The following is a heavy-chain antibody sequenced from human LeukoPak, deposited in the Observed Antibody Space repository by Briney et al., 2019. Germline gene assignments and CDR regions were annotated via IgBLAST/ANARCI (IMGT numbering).Heavy chain of an antibody. Sequence: NPSETLSLTCTVSGGSISNYHRTWIRQPAGKGLEWIGRIYPSGSTNRNPSLKGRVTILVDESKNQFSLRLSSVTAADTAVYYCARDKGASYWDIEPFDIWGQGTTVTVSS. D-gene: IGHD1-26*01. CDR1: GGSISNYH. CDR2: IYPSGST. V-gene: IGHV4-4*07. J-gene: IGHJ3*02. CDR3: ARDKGASYWDIEPFDI.